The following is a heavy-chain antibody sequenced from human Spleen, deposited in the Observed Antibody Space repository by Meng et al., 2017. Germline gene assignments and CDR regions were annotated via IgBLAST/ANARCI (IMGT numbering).Heavy chain of an antibody. CDR2: MKSNVDGGTV. CDR1: GFTFSNAW. J-gene: IGHJ4*01. V-gene: IGHV3-15*01. Sequence: EVQLVESGGGFVKPGGSLRLSCAASGFTFSNAWMTWVRQAPGKGLEWIGRMKSNVDGGTVDYAAAVKGRFFISRDGSENTFYLQMNSLKTEDTAVYYCSGHVDYWGHGTLVTVSS. CDR3: SGHVDY.